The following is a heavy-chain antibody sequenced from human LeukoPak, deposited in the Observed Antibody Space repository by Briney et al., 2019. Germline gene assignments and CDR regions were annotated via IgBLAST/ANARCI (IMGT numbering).Heavy chain of an antibody. V-gene: IGHV4-39*01. CDR1: GGSISSSSYY. D-gene: IGHD1-26*01. Sequence: SETLSLTCTVSGGSISSSSYYWGWIRQPPGKGLEWIGSIYYSGSTYSNPSRKSRATTSVDTSKNQFSLKLSSVTAEDTAVYYCARPWGPWELLGFDHWGQGTLVTVSS. CDR3: ARPWGPWELLGFDH. J-gene: IGHJ4*02. CDR2: IYYSGST.